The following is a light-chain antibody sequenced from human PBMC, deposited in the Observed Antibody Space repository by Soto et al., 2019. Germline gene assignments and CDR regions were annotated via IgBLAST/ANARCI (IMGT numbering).Light chain of an antibody. CDR3: QQYNNWPPWT. CDR1: QSISSN. Sequence: EIVLTQSPGSLSLSPGHGATLSCRASQSISSNYLAWYQQKPGQAPRLLLYAASSRATGIPARFSGSGSGTEFTLTISSLQSEDFAVYYCQQYNNWPPWTFGQGTKVDIK. V-gene: IGKV3-15*01. J-gene: IGKJ1*01. CDR2: AAS.